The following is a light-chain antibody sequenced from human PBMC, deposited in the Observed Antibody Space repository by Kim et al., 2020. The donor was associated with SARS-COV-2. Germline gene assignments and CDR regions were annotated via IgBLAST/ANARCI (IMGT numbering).Light chain of an antibody. J-gene: IGLJ1*01. CDR3: SSYIRGSTKYV. CDR1: SSDVGGYKY. V-gene: IGLV2-14*01. CDR2: EVS. Sequence: QSITISCTGTSSDVGGYKYVSWYQQHPGKAPKLVIYEVSNRPSGVSNRFSGSKSGNTASLTISGLQAEDEADYYCSSYIRGSTKYVFGTGTKVTVL.